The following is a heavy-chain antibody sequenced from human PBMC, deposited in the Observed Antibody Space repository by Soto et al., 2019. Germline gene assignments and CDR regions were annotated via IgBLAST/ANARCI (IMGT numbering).Heavy chain of an antibody. D-gene: IGHD3-16*02. CDR2: MYHSGST. CDR3: ARHGGGIASWFDN. J-gene: IGHJ4*02. CDR1: GDSIRSYY. V-gene: IGHV4-59*08. Sequence: QVQLQESGPGLVKPSETLSLTCTVSGDSIRSYYWSWIRQPPGKGLEWIGHMYHSGSTNYNPSLKSLVTILVDTSKNQFSLNLNSVTAADTAVYYCARHGGGIASWFDNWGQGTLVTVSS.